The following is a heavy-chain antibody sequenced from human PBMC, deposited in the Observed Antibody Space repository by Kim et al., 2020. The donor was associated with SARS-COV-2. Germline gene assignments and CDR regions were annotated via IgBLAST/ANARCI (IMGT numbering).Heavy chain of an antibody. V-gene: IGHV3-48*02. CDR3: ARDGSGSYTLGAFDI. Sequence: DSVKCRFTISRDNAKNSLYLQMNSLRDEDTAVYYCARDGSGSYTLGAFDIWGQGTMVTVSS. J-gene: IGHJ3*02. D-gene: IGHD3-10*01.